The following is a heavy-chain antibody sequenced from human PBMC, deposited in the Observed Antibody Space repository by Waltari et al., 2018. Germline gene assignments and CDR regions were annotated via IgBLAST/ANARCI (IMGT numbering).Heavy chain of an antibody. CDR1: GYTFSTLW. Sequence: EVQLVQSGAEVKKPGESLKISCQTSGYTFSTLWIAGLRQRPGKGREWMGVIFPGDADARYRPTFQGQVTISADKYINTAYLQWSSLKATDSAIYYCALQRGGNYYFDYWGQGTMVTVSS. CDR3: ALQRGGNYYFDY. J-gene: IGHJ4*03. CDR2: IFPGDADA. D-gene: IGHD1-26*01. V-gene: IGHV5-51*01.